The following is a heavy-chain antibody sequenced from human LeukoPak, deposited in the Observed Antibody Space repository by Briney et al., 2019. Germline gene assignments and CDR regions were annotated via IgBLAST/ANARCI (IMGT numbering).Heavy chain of an antibody. D-gene: IGHD7-27*01. CDR2: IDPKSGGT. CDR3: ARGPVWGLDY. V-gene: IGHV1-2*02. Sequence: ASEKVSCRASGFSLIVYYMHWVRQAPGQGLEWMGWIDPKSGGTSSAQSFQGRLTMTSDTSISTVYMELSGLRSDDTATYYCARGPVWGLDYWGLGTLVTVPS. J-gene: IGHJ4*02. CDR1: GFSLIVYY.